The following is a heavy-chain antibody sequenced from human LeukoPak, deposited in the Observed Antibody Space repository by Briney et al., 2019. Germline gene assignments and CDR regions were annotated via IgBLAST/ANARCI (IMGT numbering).Heavy chain of an antibody. CDR2: ISAYNGNT. CDR1: GYTFTNYG. Sequence: ASVKVSCKASGYTFTNYGITWVRQAPGQGLEWMGWISAYNGNTDYAQKLQGRVTMTTDTSTSTAYMELRSLRSDDTAVYYCARDRGLPDWFDPWGQGTLVTVSS. CDR3: ARDRGLPDWFDP. J-gene: IGHJ5*02. D-gene: IGHD5-12*01. V-gene: IGHV1-18*01.